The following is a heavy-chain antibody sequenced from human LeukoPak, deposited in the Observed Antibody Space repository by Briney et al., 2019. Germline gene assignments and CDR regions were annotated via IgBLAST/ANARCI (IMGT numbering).Heavy chain of an antibody. CDR2: ISGSGGST. CDR1: GLTFSSSW. V-gene: IGHV3-23*01. CDR3: AKETTLRFLEWSPLFDY. J-gene: IGHJ4*02. D-gene: IGHD3-3*01. Sequence: PGGSLRLSCAVSGLTFSSSWMDWVRQAPGKGLEWVSAISGSGGSTYYADSVKGRFTISRDNSKNTLYLQMNSLRAEDTAVYYCAKETTLRFLEWSPLFDYWGQGTLVTVSS.